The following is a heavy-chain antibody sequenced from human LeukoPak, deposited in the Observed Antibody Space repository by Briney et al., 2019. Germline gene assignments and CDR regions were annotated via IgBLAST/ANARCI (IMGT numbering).Heavy chain of an antibody. V-gene: IGHV3-74*01. CDR3: VRDSYSSDWD. D-gene: IGHD6-19*01. CDR2: INNDGSTT. J-gene: IGHJ4*02. CDR1: GFTFSSDC. Sequence: PGRRLRLSCAASGFTFSSDCMHWVRQAPRKGLVWVSRINNDGSTTAYADSVKGRFTISRDNAKKTLYKQMNSLRAEDTAVYYCVRDSYSSDWDWGQGTLVTVSS.